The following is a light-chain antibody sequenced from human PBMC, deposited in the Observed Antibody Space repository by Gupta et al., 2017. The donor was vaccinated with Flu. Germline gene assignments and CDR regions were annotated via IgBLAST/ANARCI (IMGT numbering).Light chain of an antibody. J-gene: IGKJ2*01. CDR2: GAS. CDR1: QSVRAN. Sequence: EIVMTQSPGTLSVSPGERATLSCMASQSVRANLAWYQVKPGQAPRLLIYGASDRATGLPARFSGSGSGTDFTLTISSLQSEDFAVYYCQQYNSWPYTFGQGTKLEI. V-gene: IGKV3-15*01. CDR3: QQYNSWPYT.